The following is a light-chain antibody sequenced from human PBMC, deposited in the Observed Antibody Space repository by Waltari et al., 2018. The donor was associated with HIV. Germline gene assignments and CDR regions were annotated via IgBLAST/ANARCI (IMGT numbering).Light chain of an antibody. V-gene: IGKV1-33*01. J-gene: IGKJ3*01. CDR3: QQYDGLPFT. Sequence: DIQMTQSPSSLSASVGDRVTITCQASQDISKYLSWHQQKPGKAPRLLISDASNLQTGVPSRFSGSGSGTDFTFTISSLQPEDIATYFCQQYDGLPFTFGPGTKVDIK. CDR2: DAS. CDR1: QDISKY.